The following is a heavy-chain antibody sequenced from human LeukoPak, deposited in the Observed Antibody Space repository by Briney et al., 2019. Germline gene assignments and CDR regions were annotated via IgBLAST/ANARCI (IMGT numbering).Heavy chain of an antibody. CDR1: GFTVSSNY. J-gene: IGHJ4*02. D-gene: IGHD3-22*01. CDR3: ARERGDSSGYYPYYFDY. Sequence: GGPLRLSCAASGFTVSSNYMSWVRQAPGKGLEWVSVIYSGGSTYYADSVKGRFTISRDNSKNTLYLQMNSLRAEDTAVYYCARERGDSSGYYPYYFDYWGQGTLVTVSS. CDR2: IYSGGST. V-gene: IGHV3-66*01.